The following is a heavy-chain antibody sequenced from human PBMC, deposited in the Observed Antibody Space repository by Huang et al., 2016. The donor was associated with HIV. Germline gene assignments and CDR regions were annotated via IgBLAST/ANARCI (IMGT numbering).Heavy chain of an antibody. CDR1: GFTFSSFG. V-gene: IGHV3-30*02. D-gene: IGHD6-13*01. CDR2: RRYDGLND. J-gene: IGHJ5*02. Sequence: QVQLVESGGGVVQPGGSLRLSCAASGFTFSSFGMHWVRQAPGKGVEWVAFRRYDGLNDYYADSVKGRCTISRDNSKNILYLQMNSLRTEDTAVYYCAKDPGSSWSSWFDPWGQGTPVTVSS. CDR3: AKDPGSSWSSWFDP.